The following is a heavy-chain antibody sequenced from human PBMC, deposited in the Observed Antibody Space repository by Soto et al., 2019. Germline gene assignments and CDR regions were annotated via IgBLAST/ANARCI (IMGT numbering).Heavy chain of an antibody. D-gene: IGHD5-12*01. Sequence: PGGSLRLSCAASGFTFSSYGMHWVRQAPGKGLEWVAVIWYDGSNKYYADSVKGRFTISRDNSKNTLYLQMNSLRAEDTAVYYCARDQRRDGYNSVIWYKYYFDYWGQGTLVTVSS. CDR2: IWYDGSNK. V-gene: IGHV3-33*01. CDR1: GFTFSSYG. J-gene: IGHJ4*02. CDR3: ARDQRRDGYNSVIWYKYYFDY.